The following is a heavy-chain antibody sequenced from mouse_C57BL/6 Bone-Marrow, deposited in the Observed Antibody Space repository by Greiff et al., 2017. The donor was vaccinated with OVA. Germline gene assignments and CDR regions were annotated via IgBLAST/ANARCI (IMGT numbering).Heavy chain of an antibody. Sequence: QVQLKQSGAELVRPGASVKLSCTASGFNIKDYYMHWVKQRPGQGLEWIGWIYPGSGNTKYNEKFKGKATLTADTSSSTAYMQLSSLTSEDSAVYYCASDLYYYGAWFAYWGQGTLVTVSA. CDR1: GFNIKDYY. CDR3: ASDLYYYGAWFAY. V-gene: IGHV1-66*01. CDR2: IYPGSGNT. J-gene: IGHJ3*01. D-gene: IGHD1-1*01.